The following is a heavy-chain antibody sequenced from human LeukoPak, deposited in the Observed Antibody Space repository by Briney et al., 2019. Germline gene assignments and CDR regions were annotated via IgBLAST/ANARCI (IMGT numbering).Heavy chain of an antibody. J-gene: IGHJ4*02. Sequence: GGSLRLSCAASGFTFSSYGMHWVRQAPGKGLEWVAVIWYGGSNKYYADSVKGRFTISRDNSKNTLYLQMNSLRAEDTAVYYCAKDWAYCSSTSCYTGGYFDYWGQGTLVTVSS. CDR3: AKDWAYCSSTSCYTGGYFDY. V-gene: IGHV3-30*02. CDR1: GFTFSSYG. CDR2: IWYGGSNK. D-gene: IGHD2-2*02.